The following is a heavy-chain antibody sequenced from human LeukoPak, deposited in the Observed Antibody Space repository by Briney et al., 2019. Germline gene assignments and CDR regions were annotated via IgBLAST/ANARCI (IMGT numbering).Heavy chain of an antibody. V-gene: IGHV4-4*07. CDR2: IYTSGST. J-gene: IGHJ4*02. Sequence: SETLSLTCTVSGGSISSYYWSWIRQPAGKGLEWIGRIYTSGSTNYNPSLKSRVTMSVDTSKNQFSLKLSSVTAADTAVYYCARGPYVPITMIVVVITGYFDYWGQGTLVTVSS. D-gene: IGHD3-22*01. CDR1: GGSISSYY. CDR3: ARGPYVPITMIVVVITGYFDY.